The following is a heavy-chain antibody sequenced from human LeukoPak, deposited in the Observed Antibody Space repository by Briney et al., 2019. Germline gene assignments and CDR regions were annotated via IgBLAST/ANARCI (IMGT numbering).Heavy chain of an antibody. Sequence: GGSLRLSCAASGFTYTKYVMNWVRQAPGKGLEWVSAIRGSGGSTYYADSVKGRFTISRDNSKNTLYLQMNSLRAEDTAVYYCAKDRAAAGYFDYWGQGSLVTVSS. CDR2: IRGSGGST. D-gene: IGHD6-13*01. V-gene: IGHV3-23*01. J-gene: IGHJ4*02. CDR3: AKDRAAAGYFDY. CDR1: GFTYTKYV.